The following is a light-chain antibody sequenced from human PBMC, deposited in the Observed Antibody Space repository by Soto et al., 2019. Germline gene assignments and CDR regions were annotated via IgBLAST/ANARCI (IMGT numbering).Light chain of an antibody. CDR2: SNN. CDR1: SSNIGSKT. Sequence: QSVLTRPPSASGTPGQRVTISCSGSSSNIGSKTVNWYQQLPGTAPKLLIYSNNQRPSGVPDRFSGSKSGTSASLAISGLQSEHEADYYCAAWDDSLNGVVFGGGTKLTVL. CDR3: AAWDDSLNGVV. V-gene: IGLV1-44*01. J-gene: IGLJ2*01.